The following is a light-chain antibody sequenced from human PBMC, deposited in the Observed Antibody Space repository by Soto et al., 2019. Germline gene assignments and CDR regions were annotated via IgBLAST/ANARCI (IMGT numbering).Light chain of an antibody. CDR2: DAS. J-gene: IGKJ1*01. V-gene: IGKV1-5*01. CDR3: QQDNSYSWT. CDR1: QSISSW. Sequence: DIQMTQSPSTLSASVGDRVTITCRASQSISSWLAWYQQKPGKAPKLLIYDASSLESGVPSRFSGSGSGTEFTLTISSLQPDDFATYHCQQDNSYSWTFGQGTKVDIK.